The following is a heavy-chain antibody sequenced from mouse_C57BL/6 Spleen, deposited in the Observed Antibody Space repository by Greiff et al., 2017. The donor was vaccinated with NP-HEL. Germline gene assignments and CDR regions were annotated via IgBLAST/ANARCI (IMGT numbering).Heavy chain of an antibody. CDR1: GYTFTDYE. Sequence: VQLQQSGAELVRPGASVTLSCKASGYTFTDYEMHWVKQTPVHGLEWIGAIDPETGGTAYNQKFKGKAILTADKSSSTAYMELRSLTSEDSSVYYCTRRHDSNYYYYAMDYWGQGTSVTVSS. V-gene: IGHV1-15*01. CDR3: TRRHDSNYYYYAMDY. J-gene: IGHJ4*01. CDR2: IDPETGGT. D-gene: IGHD2-5*01.